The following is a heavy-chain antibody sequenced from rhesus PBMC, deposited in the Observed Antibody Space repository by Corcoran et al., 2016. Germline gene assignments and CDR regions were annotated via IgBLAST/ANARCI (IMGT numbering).Heavy chain of an antibody. V-gene: IGHV4-106*01. CDR2: IYGSGGGT. CDR3: AREIHPIHLFDY. Sequence: QLQLQESGPGLVKPSETLSLTCAVSGGSISDDYYWSWIRQPPGKGLEWIGYIYGSGGGTNYNPSLKNRVTISIDTSKNQFSLKLSSVTAADTAVYYCAREIHPIHLFDYWGQGVLVTVSS. D-gene: IGHD1-38*01. CDR1: GGSISDDYY. J-gene: IGHJ4*01.